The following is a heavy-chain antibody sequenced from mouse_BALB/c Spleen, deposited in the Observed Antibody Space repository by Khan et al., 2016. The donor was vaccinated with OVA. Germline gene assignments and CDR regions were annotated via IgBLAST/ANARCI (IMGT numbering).Heavy chain of an antibody. Sequence: QIQLVQSGPELKKPGETVKISCKASGYTFTDYSMHWVKQAPGKGLKWMGWINTETGEPTSADDFKGRFAFSLETSASTDSLQINNLTNEDTATYFGAGGKHWYFDVWGAETTVTVSS. CDR2: INTETGEP. CDR3: AGGKHWYFDV. J-gene: IGHJ1*01. CDR1: GYTFTDYS. V-gene: IGHV9-2-1*01.